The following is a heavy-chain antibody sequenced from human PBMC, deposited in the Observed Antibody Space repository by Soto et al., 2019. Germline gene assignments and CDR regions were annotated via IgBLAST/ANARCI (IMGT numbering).Heavy chain of an antibody. J-gene: IGHJ3*02. CDR2: IWYDGSNK. CDR3: ASLLRFLEWPPAFDI. D-gene: IGHD3-3*01. CDR1: GFTFSSYG. V-gene: IGHV3-33*01. Sequence: GRSMRLSCAASGFTFSSYGMHWVRQAPGKGLEWVAVIWYDGSNKYYADSVKGRFTISRDNSKNTLYLQMNSLRAEDTAVYYCASLLRFLEWPPAFDIWGQGTMVTVSS.